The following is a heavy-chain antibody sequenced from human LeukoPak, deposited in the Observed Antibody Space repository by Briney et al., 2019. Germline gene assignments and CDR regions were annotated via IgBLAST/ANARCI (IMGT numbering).Heavy chain of an antibody. CDR2: IYYSGRT. CDR1: GDSVSRSDSY. CDR3: ARRRYYDGSGYLE. J-gene: IGHJ1*01. D-gene: IGHD3-22*01. V-gene: IGHV4-39*01. Sequence: SETLSLTCSVSGDSVSRSDSYWDWIRQPPGKGLEWIGTIYYSGRTYYSPSLKSRVTMSVDPSNNQFSLNLRSVTAADTTVYYCARRRYYDGSGYLEWGQGTLLSVSS.